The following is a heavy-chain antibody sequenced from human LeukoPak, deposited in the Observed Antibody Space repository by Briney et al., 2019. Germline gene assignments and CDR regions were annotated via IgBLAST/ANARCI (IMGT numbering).Heavy chain of an antibody. D-gene: IGHD2/OR15-2a*01. CDR2: IYPYNSYT. J-gene: IGHJ5*01. Sequence: GESLKISCKTSGYNFPSYWIGWVRQMPGKGLEWMGLIYPYNSYTKYSPSFQGQVTFSADKSINTAYLHWTSLKAADTAVYYCARRFDFNWFDSWGQGTLVIVSS. CDR3: ARRFDFNWFDS. V-gene: IGHV5-51*01. CDR1: GYNFPSYW.